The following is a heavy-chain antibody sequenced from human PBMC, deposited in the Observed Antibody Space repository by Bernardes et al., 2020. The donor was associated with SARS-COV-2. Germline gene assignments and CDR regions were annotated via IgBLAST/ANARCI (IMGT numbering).Heavy chain of an antibody. J-gene: IGHJ5*02. Sequence: SETLSLTCTVSGASSSGSSFYWGWIRQPPGKGLEWIGNIYSSGNTYYNPSLKSRVTISVDTSKNQFYLKLSSVTAADTAVYYCARPNMIFGVVGWFDPWGQGTLVTGSS. D-gene: IGHD3-3*01. CDR1: GASSSGSSFY. V-gene: IGHV4-39*01. CDR2: IYSSGNT. CDR3: ARPNMIFGVVGWFDP.